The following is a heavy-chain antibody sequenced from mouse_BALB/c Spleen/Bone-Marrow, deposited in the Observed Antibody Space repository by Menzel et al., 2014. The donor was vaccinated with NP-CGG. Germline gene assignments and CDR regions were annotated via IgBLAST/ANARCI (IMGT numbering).Heavy chain of an antibody. CDR3: ASYYYGHYFDY. D-gene: IGHD1-1*01. Sequence: EVQLQQSGAELVKPGASVKLSCTASGSNIKDTYMHWVKQRPEQGLEWIGRIDPANGNTKYDPKFQGKATITADTSSNTAYLQLSSLTSEDTAVYYCASYYYGHYFDYWGQGTTLTVSS. CDR2: IDPANGNT. CDR1: GSNIKDTY. J-gene: IGHJ2*01. V-gene: IGHV14-3*02.